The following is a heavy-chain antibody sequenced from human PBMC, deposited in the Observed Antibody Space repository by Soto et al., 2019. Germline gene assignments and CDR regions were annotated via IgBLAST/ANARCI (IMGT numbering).Heavy chain of an antibody. Sequence: QVQLVQSGAEVKKPGASVKVSCKASGYPFTKYDINWVRQATGQGLEWMGRINPNSGNTGYSQKFQGRVTMTRNTSISTAYMELSSLRFDDTAVYYCARSPPRVEKNNYAGGWFDPWGQGTLVTVSS. J-gene: IGHJ5*02. CDR2: INPNSGNT. CDR3: ARSPPRVEKNNYAGGWFDP. V-gene: IGHV1-8*01. D-gene: IGHD4-4*01. CDR1: GYPFTKYD.